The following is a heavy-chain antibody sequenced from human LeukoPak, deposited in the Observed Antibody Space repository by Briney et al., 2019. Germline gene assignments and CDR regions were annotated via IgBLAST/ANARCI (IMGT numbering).Heavy chain of an antibody. D-gene: IGHD3-22*01. V-gene: IGHV1-69*01. Sequence: ASVKVSCKASGGTFSSYAISWVRQAPGQGLEWMGGIIPIFGTANYAQKFQGRVTITADESTSTAYMELSSLRSEDTAVYYCAREDVHYYDSSGYPPGFLDYWGQGTLVTVSS. J-gene: IGHJ4*02. CDR3: AREDVHYYDSSGYPPGFLDY. CDR1: GGTFSSYA. CDR2: IIPIFGTA.